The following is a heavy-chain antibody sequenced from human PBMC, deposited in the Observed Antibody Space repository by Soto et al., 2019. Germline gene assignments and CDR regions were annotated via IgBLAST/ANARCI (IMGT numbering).Heavy chain of an antibody. Sequence: SGTLSLTCTVCGGSISGYYWSWIRQPPGKGLEWIGYMYNTGSTVYNPSFKSRVTISIDTSKNQFSLKLNSVTAADTAVYYCARDLWGYCGTDCYPLDVWGQGTTVTVSS. D-gene: IGHD2-21*02. V-gene: IGHV4-59*01. J-gene: IGHJ6*02. CDR3: ARDLWGYCGTDCYPLDV. CDR1: GGSISGYY. CDR2: MYNTGST.